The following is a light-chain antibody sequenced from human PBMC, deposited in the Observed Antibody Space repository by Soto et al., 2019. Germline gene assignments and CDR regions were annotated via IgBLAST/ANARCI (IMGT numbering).Light chain of an antibody. CDR3: HQYNSYWT. Sequence: DIQMTQSPSTLSVSVVDRVTITFRASQTISSWLAWYQQKPGKAPNLLIYDVSSLESGVPSRFSGSGSGTEFTLSISSLQPDDFATYYCHQYNSYWTFGQGTKVDIK. CDR2: DVS. J-gene: IGKJ1*01. CDR1: QTISSW. V-gene: IGKV1-5*01.